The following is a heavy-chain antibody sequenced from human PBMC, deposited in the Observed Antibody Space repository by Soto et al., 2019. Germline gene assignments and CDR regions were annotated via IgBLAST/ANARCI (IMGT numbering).Heavy chain of an antibody. J-gene: IGHJ5*02. V-gene: IGHV4-30-4*01. CDR3: ARLSLPTWFDP. Sequence: QVQLQESGPGLVKPSQTLSLTCTVSGGSISSGDYYWSWIRQPPGKGLEWIGYIYYSGSTYYNPSLKSXXTXSXXTSKNQLSLKLSSVTAADTAVYYCARLSLPTWFDPWGQGTLVTVSS. CDR1: GGSISSGDYY. CDR2: IYYSGST.